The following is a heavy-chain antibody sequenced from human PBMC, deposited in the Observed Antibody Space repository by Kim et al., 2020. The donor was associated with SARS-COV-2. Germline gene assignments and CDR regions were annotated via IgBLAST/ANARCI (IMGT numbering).Heavy chain of an antibody. D-gene: IGHD1-7*01. Sequence: ASVKVSCKASGYTFTGYYMHWVRQAPGQGLEWMGWINPNSGGTNYAQKFQGRVTMTRDTSISTAYMELSRLRSDDTAVYYCARSNWNYGECAFDIWGQGTMVTVSS. J-gene: IGHJ3*02. CDR3: ARSNWNYGECAFDI. CDR1: GYTFTGYY. CDR2: INPNSGGT. V-gene: IGHV1-2*02.